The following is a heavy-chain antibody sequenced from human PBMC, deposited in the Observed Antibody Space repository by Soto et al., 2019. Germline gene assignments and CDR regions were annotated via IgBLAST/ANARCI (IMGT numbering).Heavy chain of an antibody. CDR1: RFTFRDHW. Sequence: EVQLVESGGSLVQPGGSLRLSCAASRFTFRDHWMDWVRQAPGKGLVWVSRINSDGSTTTYADSVKGRFTISRDNAKSTLYLQLNSLRAEDTALYYCARGYSSGPDYWGQGTLVTVSS. V-gene: IGHV3-74*01. J-gene: IGHJ4*02. D-gene: IGHD6-19*01. CDR3: ARGYSSGPDY. CDR2: INSDGSTT.